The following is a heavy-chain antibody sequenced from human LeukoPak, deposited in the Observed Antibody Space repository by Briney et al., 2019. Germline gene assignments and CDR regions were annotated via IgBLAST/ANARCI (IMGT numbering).Heavy chain of an antibody. V-gene: IGHV3-49*04. D-gene: IGHD1-14*01. CDR2: IRSKAYGGTT. CDR1: GFTFGDYA. CDR3: TREDLEVLYFDY. Sequence: GGSLRLSCTASGFTFGDYAMSWVRQAPGKGLEWVGFIRSKAYGGTTEYAASVKGRFTISRDDSKSIAYLQMNSLKTEDTAVYYCTREDLEVLYFDYWGQGTLVTVSS. J-gene: IGHJ4*02.